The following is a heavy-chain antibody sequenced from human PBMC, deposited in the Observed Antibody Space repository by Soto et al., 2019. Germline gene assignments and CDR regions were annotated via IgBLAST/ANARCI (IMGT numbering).Heavy chain of an antibody. CDR3: AKAEFSSSWSPTYFDY. V-gene: IGHV3-23*01. D-gene: IGHD6-13*01. J-gene: IGHJ4*02. CDR1: GFTFTSYA. Sequence: EVQLLESGGGLVQPGGSLRLSCAASGFTFTSYAMNWVRLAPGKWLEWVSAISGTGYNTYYADSVKGRFTISRDNTKNTLYLQMNSLRAEDTAVYYCAKAEFSSSWSPTYFDYWGQGTLVTVSS. CDR2: ISGTGYNT.